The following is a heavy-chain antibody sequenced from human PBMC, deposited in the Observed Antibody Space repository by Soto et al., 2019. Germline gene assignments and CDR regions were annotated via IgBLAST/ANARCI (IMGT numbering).Heavy chain of an antibody. CDR1: GGTFSSYA. CDR3: ATSPGYCSSTSCYAPLNSYYGMDV. Sequence: QVQLVQSGAEVKKPGSSVKVSCKASGGTFSSYAISWVRQAPGQGLEWMGGIIPIFGTANYAQKFQGRVTITADESTSTAYMELSSLRAEDTAVYYCATSPGYCSSTSCYAPLNSYYGMDVWGQGTTVTVSS. J-gene: IGHJ6*02. V-gene: IGHV1-69*01. CDR2: IIPIFGTA. D-gene: IGHD2-2*01.